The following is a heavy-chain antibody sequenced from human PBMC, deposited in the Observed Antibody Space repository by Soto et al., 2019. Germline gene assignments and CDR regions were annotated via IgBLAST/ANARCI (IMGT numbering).Heavy chain of an antibody. Sequence: QITLKESGPTLVKPTQTLTLTCTFSGFSLSTSGVGVGWIRQPPGKALEWLALIYWDDDKRYSPSLKSRLTISKDTSNTQVVLTMTNMDPVDPATYYCAHQSSPWTTVVTPVFDYWGQGTLVTVSS. D-gene: IGHD4-17*01. CDR3: AHQSSPWTTVVTPVFDY. J-gene: IGHJ4*02. V-gene: IGHV2-5*02. CDR2: IYWDDDK. CDR1: GFSLSTSGVG.